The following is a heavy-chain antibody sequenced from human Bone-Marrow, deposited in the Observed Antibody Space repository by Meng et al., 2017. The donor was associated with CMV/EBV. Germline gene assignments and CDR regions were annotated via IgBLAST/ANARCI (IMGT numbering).Heavy chain of an antibody. CDR3: ARDSAVEVPPAIVPLEAFDL. CDR1: GYTFTGYY. CDR2: INPNSGGT. D-gene: IGHD2-2*01. Sequence: ASVKVSCKASGYTFTGYYMHWVRQAPGQGLEWMGWINPNSGGTNYAQKFQGRVTMTRDTSISTAYMELSRLRSDDTAVYYCARDSAVEVPPAIVPLEAFDLWGQGTMVTVSS. J-gene: IGHJ3*01. V-gene: IGHV1-2*02.